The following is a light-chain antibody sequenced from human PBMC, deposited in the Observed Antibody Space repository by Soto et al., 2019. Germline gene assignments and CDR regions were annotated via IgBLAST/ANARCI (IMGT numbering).Light chain of an antibody. CDR1: QSVSSD. CDR2: GAS. CDR3: KQYSTSPT. Sequence: EKVMTQSPATLSLSPGERATLSCRASQSVSSDLAWYQQKPGQAPRRLIYGASSRATGIQDRFSGSGSGTEFTLTIRRLEPEDFAVYYCKQYSTSPTFGEGTRLEIK. J-gene: IGKJ5*01. V-gene: IGKV3-20*01.